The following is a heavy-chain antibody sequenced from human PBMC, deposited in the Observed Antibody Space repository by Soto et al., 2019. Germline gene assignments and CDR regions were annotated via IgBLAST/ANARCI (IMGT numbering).Heavy chain of an antibody. J-gene: IGHJ4*02. D-gene: IGHD1-26*01. CDR1: GFSFSDHY. Sequence: DVQLVQSGGGLVQPGGSLRLSCVGSGFSFSDHYMDWVRQAPGKGLEWVARIRKETNGYSTQYAAPVKGRFTISRDDSTKIEYNQVNSLTTSDMTGFYCTRGGSYRPFEYWGQGTLVTVSS. V-gene: IGHV3-72*01. CDR3: TRGGSYRPFEY. CDR2: IRKETNGYST.